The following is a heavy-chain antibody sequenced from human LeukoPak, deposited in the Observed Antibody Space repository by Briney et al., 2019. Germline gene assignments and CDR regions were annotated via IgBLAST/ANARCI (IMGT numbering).Heavy chain of an antibody. V-gene: IGHV3-43*01. Sequence: GGSLRLSCAASGFTFDDYTMHWVRQAPGKGLKWVSLISRDGTSTYYADSVKGRFTISRDNSENSLYLQMNSLRTEDTALYYCAKAYGSGTWGDAFDVWGQGTMVTVSS. CDR2: ISRDGTST. J-gene: IGHJ3*01. D-gene: IGHD3-10*01. CDR3: AKAYGSGTWGDAFDV. CDR1: GFTFDDYT.